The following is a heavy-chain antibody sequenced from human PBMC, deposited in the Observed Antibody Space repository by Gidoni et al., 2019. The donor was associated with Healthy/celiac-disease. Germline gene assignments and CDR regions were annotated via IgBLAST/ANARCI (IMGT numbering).Heavy chain of an antibody. CDR1: GFPFSSYS. J-gene: IGHJ4*02. D-gene: IGHD4-17*01. Sequence: EVQLVESGGGLVKPGGSLRLSCAASGFPFSSYSMNWVRQAPGKGLEWVSSISSSSSYIYYADSVKGRFTISRDNAKNSLYLQMNSLRAEDTAVYYCARDISPAGYGDYVGYFDYWGQGTLVTVSS. V-gene: IGHV3-21*01. CDR3: ARDISPAGYGDYVGYFDY. CDR2: ISSSSSYI.